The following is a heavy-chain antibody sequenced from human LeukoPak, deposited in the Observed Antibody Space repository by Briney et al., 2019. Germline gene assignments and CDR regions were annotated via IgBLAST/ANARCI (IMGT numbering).Heavy chain of an antibody. V-gene: IGHV3-66*01. CDR1: RFTVSSNY. CDR3: ARSIAAAGTGY. CDR2: IYSGGST. Sequence: GGSLRLSCAASRFTVSSNYMSWVRQAPGKGLEWVSVIYSGGSTYYADSVKGRFTISRDNSKNTLYLQMNSLRAEDTAVYYCARSIAAAGTGYWGQGTPVTVSS. J-gene: IGHJ4*02. D-gene: IGHD6-13*01.